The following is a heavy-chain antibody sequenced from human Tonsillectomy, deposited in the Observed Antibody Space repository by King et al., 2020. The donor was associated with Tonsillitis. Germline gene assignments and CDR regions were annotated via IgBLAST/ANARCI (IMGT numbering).Heavy chain of an antibody. V-gene: IGHV3-21*01. J-gene: IGHJ4*02. CDR2: ISSNSSYI. D-gene: IGHD4-11*01. CDR1: EFTFSSYT. Sequence: QLVQSGGGLVKPGGSLRLSCAASEFTFSSYTISWVRQAPGRGLEWVSSISSNSSYIYYADSVKGRFTISRDNAKNSVYLQMNSLRAEDTAVYYCARDSDYSNSPFDYWGQGTLVTVSS. CDR3: ARDSDYSNSPFDY.